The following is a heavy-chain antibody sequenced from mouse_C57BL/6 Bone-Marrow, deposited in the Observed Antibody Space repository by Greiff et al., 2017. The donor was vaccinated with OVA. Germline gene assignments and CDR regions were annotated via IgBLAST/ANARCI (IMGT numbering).Heavy chain of an antibody. V-gene: IGHV5-17*01. CDR2: ISSGSSTI. Sequence: EVQRVESGGGLVKPGGSLKLSCAASGFTFSDYGMHWVRQAPEQGLEWVAYISSGSSTIYYADTVKGRFTISRDNAKNTLFLQMTSLGSEDTAMYYCARMGGLPSWFAYWGQGTLVTVSA. CDR1: GFTFSDYG. J-gene: IGHJ3*01. CDR3: ARMGGLPSWFAY. D-gene: IGHD2-2*01.